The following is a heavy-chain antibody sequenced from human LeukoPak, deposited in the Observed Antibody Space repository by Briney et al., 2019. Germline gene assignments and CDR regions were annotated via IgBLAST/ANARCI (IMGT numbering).Heavy chain of an antibody. J-gene: IGHJ4*02. CDR3: ARDRKYDSSGYYHY. CDR1: GFTFSSYS. Sequence: GGSLRLSCAASGFTFSSYSMNWVRQAPGKGLEWDSSISSSSSYIYYADSVKGRFTISRDNAKNSLYLRMNSLRAEDTAVYYCARDRKYDSSGYYHYWGQGTLVTVSS. V-gene: IGHV3-21*01. CDR2: ISSSSSYI. D-gene: IGHD3-22*01.